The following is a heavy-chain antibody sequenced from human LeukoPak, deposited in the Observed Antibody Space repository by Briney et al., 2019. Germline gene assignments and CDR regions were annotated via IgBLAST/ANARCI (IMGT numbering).Heavy chain of an antibody. D-gene: IGHD3-22*01. CDR3: ARLTRITMIAL. CDR1: GGSISSSSYY. Sequence: SETLSLTCTVSGGSISSSSYYWGWIRQPPGKGLEWIGSIYYSGSTYYNPSLKSRVTISVDTSKNQFSLKLSSVTAADTAVYYCARLTRITMIALWGQGTLVTVSS. J-gene: IGHJ4*02. CDR2: IYYSGST. V-gene: IGHV4-39*01.